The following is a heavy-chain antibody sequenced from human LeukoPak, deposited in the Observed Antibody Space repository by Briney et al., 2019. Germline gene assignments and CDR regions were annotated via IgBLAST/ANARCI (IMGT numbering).Heavy chain of an antibody. Sequence: ASVKVSCKASGYTFTSYYMHWVRQAPGQGLEWMGIINPSGGSTSYAQKFQGRVTMTRDTSTSTVYMELSSLRSEDTAVYYYARVLVRGSYYHPYFDYWGQGTLVTVSS. V-gene: IGHV1-46*01. D-gene: IGHD1-26*01. CDR3: ARVLVRGSYYHPYFDY. CDR1: GYTFTSYY. J-gene: IGHJ4*02. CDR2: INPSGGST.